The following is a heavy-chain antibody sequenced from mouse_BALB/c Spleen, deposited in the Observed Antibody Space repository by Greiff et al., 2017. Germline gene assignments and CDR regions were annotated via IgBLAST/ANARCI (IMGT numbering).Heavy chain of an antibody. CDR3: ARGEPFAY. Sequence: QVQLQQSGAELAKPGASVKMSCKASGYTFTSYWKHWVKQRPGQGLEWIGYINPSTGYTEYNQKFKDKATLTADKSSSTAYMQLSSLTSEDSAVYYCARGEPFAYWGQGTLVTVSA. V-gene: IGHV1-7*01. CDR1: GYTFTSYW. D-gene: IGHD6-1*01. CDR2: INPSTGYT. J-gene: IGHJ3*01.